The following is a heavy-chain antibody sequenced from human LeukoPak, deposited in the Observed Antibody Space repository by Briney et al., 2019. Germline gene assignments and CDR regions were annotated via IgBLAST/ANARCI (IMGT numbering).Heavy chain of an antibody. CDR3: ASRKVVTATYYYYGMDV. D-gene: IGHD2-21*02. Sequence: SETLSLTCTVSGGAITNYYWSWIRQPPGKGLEWIGEINHSGSTNYNPSLKSRVTIPVDTSKNQFSLKLSSVAAADTAVYYCASRKVVTATYYYYGMDVWGQGTTVTVSS. CDR2: INHSGST. J-gene: IGHJ6*02. V-gene: IGHV4-34*01. CDR1: GGAITNYY.